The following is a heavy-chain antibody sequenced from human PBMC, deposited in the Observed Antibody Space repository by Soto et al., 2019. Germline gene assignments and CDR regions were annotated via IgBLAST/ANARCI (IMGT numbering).Heavy chain of an antibody. J-gene: IGHJ4*02. D-gene: IGHD3-16*01. CDR2: ISYSGTT. CDR3: ARVIGGLYYFDY. CDR1: DGSISSYY. V-gene: IGHV4-59*01. Sequence: SETLSLTCTVSDGSISSYYWSWFRQPPGKGLECSGYISYSGTTKYNPSLKNRVTILRDTSKNQFSLKLSSVTAADTAVYYCARVIGGLYYFDYWGQGTLVTVS.